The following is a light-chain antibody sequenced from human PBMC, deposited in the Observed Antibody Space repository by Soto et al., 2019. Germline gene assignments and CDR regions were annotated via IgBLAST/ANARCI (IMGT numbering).Light chain of an antibody. V-gene: IGKV3-11*01. J-gene: IGKJ5*01. Sequence: EIVLTQSPGTLSLSPGERAALSCRASQIVSSDYLAWYQQKPGQAPRLLIYDASHRATDIPARVSGSGSGTDFTLTISSLEPEDFAIYYCQQRSNWPITFGQGTRLEIK. CDR1: QIVSSDY. CDR2: DAS. CDR3: QQRSNWPIT.